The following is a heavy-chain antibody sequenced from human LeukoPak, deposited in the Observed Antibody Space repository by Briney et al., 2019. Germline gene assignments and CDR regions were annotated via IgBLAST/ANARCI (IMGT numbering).Heavy chain of an antibody. CDR3: ARDTLHNWNY. D-gene: IGHD1-20*01. V-gene: IGHV3-7*01. CDR1: GFTFSDYY. J-gene: IGHJ4*02. Sequence: GGSLRLSCAASGFTFSDYYMSWIRQAPGKGLEWVANIKQDGSEKHYVDSVKGRFTISRDNAKNSLYLQMNSLRAEDTAVYYCARDTLHNWNYWGQGTLVTVSS. CDR2: IKQDGSEK.